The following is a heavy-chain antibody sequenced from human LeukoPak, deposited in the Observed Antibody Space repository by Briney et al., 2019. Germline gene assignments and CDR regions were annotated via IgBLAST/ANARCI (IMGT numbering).Heavy chain of an antibody. CDR3: ARDPYYDILTGSLRGGFDY. V-gene: IGHV3-21*01. CDR1: GFTFSSYS. D-gene: IGHD3-9*01. Sequence: PGGSLRLSCAASGFTFSSYSMNWVRQAPGKGLEWVSSISSSSSYIYYADSGKGRFTISRDNAKNSLYLQMNSLRAEDTAVYYCARDPYYDILTGSLRGGFDYWGQGTLVTVSS. J-gene: IGHJ4*02. CDR2: ISSSSSYI.